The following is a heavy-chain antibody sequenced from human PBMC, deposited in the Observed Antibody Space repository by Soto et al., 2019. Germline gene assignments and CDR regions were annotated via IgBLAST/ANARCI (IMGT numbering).Heavy chain of an antibody. D-gene: IGHD1-26*01. V-gene: IGHV4-34*01. Sequence: SETLSLTCAVYGGSFSGYYWSWIRQPPGKGLEWIGEINHSGSTNYNPSLKSRVTISVDTSKNQFSLKLSSVTAADTAVYYCARGNGRGYYYYGMDVWGQGTTVTGSS. CDR3: ARGNGRGYYYYGMDV. J-gene: IGHJ6*02. CDR2: INHSGST. CDR1: GGSFSGYY.